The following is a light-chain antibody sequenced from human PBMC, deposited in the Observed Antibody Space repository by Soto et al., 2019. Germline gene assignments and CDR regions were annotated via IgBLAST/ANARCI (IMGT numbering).Light chain of an antibody. CDR2: DVS. J-gene: IGLJ3*02. CDR1: SSDVGGYNY. CDR3: SSYTSSGTLVV. Sequence: QSVLTQPASVSGSPGQSITISCTGTSSDVGGYNYVSWYQQHPGKAPKLMIYDVSNRPSGVSNRFSGSKSGNTASLTISGLQGEDEADYYCSSYTSSGTLVVFGGGTKVTVL. V-gene: IGLV2-14*01.